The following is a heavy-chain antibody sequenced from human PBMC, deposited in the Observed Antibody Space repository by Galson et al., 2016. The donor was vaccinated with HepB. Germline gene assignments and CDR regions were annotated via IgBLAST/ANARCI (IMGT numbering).Heavy chain of an antibody. Sequence: PGQGLAWMGMINPTGGSTTYAQKFQGRVTMTRDTSTSTVYMELSSLRTEDTAAYYSARGGGKTSTMDVWGQGTTVTVSS. J-gene: IGHJ6*02. CDR2: INPTGGST. CDR3: ARGGGKTSTMDV. D-gene: IGHD3-16*01. V-gene: IGHV1-46*01.